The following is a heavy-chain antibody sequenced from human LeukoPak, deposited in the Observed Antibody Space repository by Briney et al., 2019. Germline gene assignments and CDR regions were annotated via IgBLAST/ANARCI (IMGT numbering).Heavy chain of an antibody. CDR1: GFTFSFYG. CDR2: ISGSGYTT. D-gene: IGHD6-6*01. J-gene: IGHJ4*02. Sequence: GGSLRLSCAASGFTFSFYGMSWVRQAPGKGLEWVSAISGSGYTTYYADSVKGRFTISRDNSKNTLYLQMNSLRAEDTAVYYCVPASIAAIDYWGQGTLVTVSS. V-gene: IGHV3-23*01. CDR3: VPASIAAIDY.